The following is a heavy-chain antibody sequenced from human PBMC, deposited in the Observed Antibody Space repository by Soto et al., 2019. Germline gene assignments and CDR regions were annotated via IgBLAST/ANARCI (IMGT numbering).Heavy chain of an antibody. CDR1: GGTFISYA. CDR3: ARDMGSKYGLDV. V-gene: IGHV1-69*06. CDR2: IIPIFGTA. Sequence: SVKFSCTSSGGTFISYAISWVRQAPGQGLEWMGGIIPIFGTANYAQKFQGRVTITADKSTSTAYMELSSLRSEDTAVYYCARDMGSKYGLDVWGKGTKATVS. J-gene: IGHJ6*04. D-gene: IGHD2-2*01.